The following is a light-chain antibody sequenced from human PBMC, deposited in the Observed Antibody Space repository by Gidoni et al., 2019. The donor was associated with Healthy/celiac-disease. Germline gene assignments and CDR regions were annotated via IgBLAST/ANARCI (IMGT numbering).Light chain of an antibody. CDR1: PSVSSY. Sequence: EIVFTQSPATLSLSPGERATLSCRASPSVSSYLAWYQQKPGQAPRLLIYDASNRATGIPARFSGSGSGTDFTLTISSLEPEDFAVYYCQQRSNWPPNFTFGPXTKVDIK. J-gene: IGKJ3*01. CDR3: QQRSNWPPNFT. V-gene: IGKV3-11*01. CDR2: DAS.